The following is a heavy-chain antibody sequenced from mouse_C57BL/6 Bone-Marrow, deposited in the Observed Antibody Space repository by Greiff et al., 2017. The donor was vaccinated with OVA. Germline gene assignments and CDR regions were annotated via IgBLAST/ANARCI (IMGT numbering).Heavy chain of an antibody. J-gene: IGHJ2*01. D-gene: IGHD4-1*01. CDR2: IYPGSGST. Sequence: VQLQQPGAELVKPGASVKMSCKASGYTFTSYWITWVKQRPGQGLEWIGDIYPGSGSTNYNEKFKSKATLTVDTSSSTAYMQLSSLTSEDSAVYYCAREKLGPYYVDYWGQGTTLTVSS. V-gene: IGHV1-55*01. CDR1: GYTFTSYW. CDR3: AREKLGPYYVDY.